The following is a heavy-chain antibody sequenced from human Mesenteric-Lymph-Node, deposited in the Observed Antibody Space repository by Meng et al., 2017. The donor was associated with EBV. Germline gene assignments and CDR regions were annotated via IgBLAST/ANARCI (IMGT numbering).Heavy chain of an antibody. Sequence: HITFKAAVSTLVQPTQTLTLPLPFSGFSLSTRGVGVGLIRQPPGKALEWLALIYWDDDKRYSPSLKSRLTITKDTSKNQVVLTMTNMDPVDTATYYCAHTRERGATGSFDPWGQGTLVTVSS. D-gene: IGHD1-26*01. J-gene: IGHJ5*02. CDR3: AHTRERGATGSFDP. CDR1: GFSLSTRGVG. CDR2: IYWDDDK. V-gene: IGHV2-5*02.